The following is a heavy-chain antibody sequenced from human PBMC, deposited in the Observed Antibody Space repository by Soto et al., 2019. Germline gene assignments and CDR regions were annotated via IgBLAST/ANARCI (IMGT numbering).Heavy chain of an antibody. V-gene: IGHV2-5*02. CDR1: GFSLSTGGLG. D-gene: IGHD2-21*02. CDR2: IYWDDDK. J-gene: IGHJ6*02. Sequence: SGPTLVNPTQTLTLTCTFSGFSLSTGGLGVGWIRQPPGEALEWLALIYWDDDKRYSPSLRRRLTIIKDTSKNQVVLIMTNMDPVDTATYYCVHSRCGVDCLRSYSSHYYDGMDVWGQGTTVTVSS. CDR3: VHSRCGVDCLRSYSSHYYDGMDV.